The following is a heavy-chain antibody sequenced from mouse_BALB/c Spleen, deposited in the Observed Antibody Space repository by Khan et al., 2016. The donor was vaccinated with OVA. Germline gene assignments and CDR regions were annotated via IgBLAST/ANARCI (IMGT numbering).Heavy chain of an antibody. Sequence: EVELVESGGDLVKPGGSLKLSCAVSGFTFSTYGMSWVRQTPDKRLEWVATISSGGSYTYYPDSVKRRFTISRDNAKNPLYLQMSSLKSEDTAMFYCTRLAYYYDSEGFAYWGQGTMVTVSA. D-gene: IGHD1-1*01. J-gene: IGHJ3*01. CDR2: ISSGGSYT. CDR1: GFTFSTYG. V-gene: IGHV5-6*01. CDR3: TRLAYYYDSEGFAY.